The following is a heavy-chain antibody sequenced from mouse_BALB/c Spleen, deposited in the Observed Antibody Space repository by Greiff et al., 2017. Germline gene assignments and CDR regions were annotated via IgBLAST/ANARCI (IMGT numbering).Heavy chain of an antibody. CDR1: GFTFSSYT. Sequence: EVKLMESGGGLVQPGGSLKLSCAASGFTFSSYTMSWVRQTPEKRLEWVAYISNGGGSTYYPDTVKGRFTISRDNAKNTLYLQMSSLKSEDTAMYYCARGDYLFDYWGQGTTLTVSS. CDR2: ISNGGGST. V-gene: IGHV5-12-2*01. J-gene: IGHJ2*01. D-gene: IGHD2-4*01. CDR3: ARGDYLFDY.